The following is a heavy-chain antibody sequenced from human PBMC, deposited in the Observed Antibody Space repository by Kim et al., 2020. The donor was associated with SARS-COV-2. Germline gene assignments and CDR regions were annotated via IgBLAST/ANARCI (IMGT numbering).Heavy chain of an antibody. CDR3: ATLSGGVDYYFDY. CDR2: ISWNSGSI. V-gene: IGHV3-9*01. D-gene: IGHD3-10*01. Sequence: GGSLRLSCAASGFTFDDYAMHWVRQAPGKGLEWVSGISWNSGSIGYADSVKGRFTISRDNAKNSLYLQMNSLRAEDTALYYCATLSGGVDYYFDYWGQGTLVTVSS. J-gene: IGHJ4*02. CDR1: GFTFDDYA.